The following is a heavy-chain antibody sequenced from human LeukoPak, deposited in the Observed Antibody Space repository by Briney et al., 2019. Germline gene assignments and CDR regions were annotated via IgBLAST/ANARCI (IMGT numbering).Heavy chain of an antibody. CDR1: GFILRSYD. CDR3: AKEYSGSDFDY. V-gene: IGHV3-23*01. CDR2: TSGSGGNT. D-gene: IGHD5-12*01. Sequence: GGSLSLSCAASGFILRSYDMSGARQAPGKGLEGVAATSGSGGNTYYADSVKGRFTISRDNSKNTLYLQMNSLRAEDTAVYHCAKEYSGSDFDYWGQGTLVTVSS. J-gene: IGHJ4*02.